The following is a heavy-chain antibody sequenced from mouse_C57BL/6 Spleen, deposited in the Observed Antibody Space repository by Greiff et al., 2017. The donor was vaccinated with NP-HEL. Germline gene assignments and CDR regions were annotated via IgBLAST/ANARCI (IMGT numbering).Heavy chain of an antibody. V-gene: IGHV1-15*01. J-gene: IGHJ2*01. CDR2: IDPETGGT. CDR1: GYTFTDYE. CDR3: TRFTVVATN. Sequence: QVQLKQSGAELVRPGASVTLSCKASGYTFTDYEMHWVKQTPVHGLEWIGAIDPETGGTAYNQKFKGKAILTADKSSSTAYMELRSLTSEDSAVYYCTRFTVVATNWGQGTTLTVSS. D-gene: IGHD1-1*01.